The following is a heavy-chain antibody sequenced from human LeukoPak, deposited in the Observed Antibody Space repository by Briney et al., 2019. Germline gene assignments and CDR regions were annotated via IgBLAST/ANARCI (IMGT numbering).Heavy chain of an antibody. CDR3: ASVSPGATVDY. V-gene: IGHV4-59*08. D-gene: IGHD1-26*01. CDR2: IYYSGST. Sequence: PSETLSLTCTVSGGSISSYYWSWIRQPPGNGLEWIGYIYYSGSTNYNPSLKSRVTISVDTSKNQFSLKLSSVTAADTAVYYCASVSPGATVDYWGQGTLVTVSS. J-gene: IGHJ4*02. CDR1: GGSISSYY.